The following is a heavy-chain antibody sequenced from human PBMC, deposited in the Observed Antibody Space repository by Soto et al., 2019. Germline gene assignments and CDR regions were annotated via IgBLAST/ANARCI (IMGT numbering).Heavy chain of an antibody. Sequence: QPGGSLRLSCAASGFTFSNYPMTWVRQAPGKGLEWVSSISGSGRSTYYPDSVKGRFTISRDNSKNTFFLHMNSLRAEDTAVYYFAKEQAHSQADTSSIFDYWGQGTLVTVSS. CDR2: ISGSGRST. CDR1: GFTFSNYP. V-gene: IGHV3-23*01. J-gene: IGHJ4*02. CDR3: AKEQAHSQADTSSIFDY. D-gene: IGHD2-2*01.